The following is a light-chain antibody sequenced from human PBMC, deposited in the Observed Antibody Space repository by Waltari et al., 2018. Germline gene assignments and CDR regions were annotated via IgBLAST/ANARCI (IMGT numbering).Light chain of an antibody. CDR2: AAS. CDR1: QGISSY. J-gene: IGKJ1*01. V-gene: IGKV1-8*01. Sequence: TCRASQGISSYLAWYQQKPGKAPKLLIYAASTLQSGVLSRFSGSGSGTDFTLTISCLQSEDFATYYCQQYYSYQWTFGQGTKVEIK. CDR3: QQYYSYQWT.